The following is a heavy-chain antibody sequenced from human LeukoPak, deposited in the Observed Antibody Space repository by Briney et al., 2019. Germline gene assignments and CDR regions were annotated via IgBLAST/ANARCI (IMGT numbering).Heavy chain of an antibody. V-gene: IGHV3-20*04. Sequence: PGGSLRLSCAASGFTFDDYGMSWVRQAPGKGLEWVSGINWNGGSTGYADSVKGRFTISRDNAKNSLYLQMNSLRAEDTALYYCARAFSLRAGYSSGRPFDYWGQGTLVTVSS. CDR3: ARAFSLRAGYSSGRPFDY. CDR1: GFTFDDYG. CDR2: INWNGGST. D-gene: IGHD6-19*01. J-gene: IGHJ4*02.